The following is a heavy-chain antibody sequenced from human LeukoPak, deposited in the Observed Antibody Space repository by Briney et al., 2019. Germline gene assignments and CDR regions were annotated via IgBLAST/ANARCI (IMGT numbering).Heavy chain of an antibody. CDR3: ARGGGLDV. J-gene: IGHJ6*02. CDR1: GFTFSSCW. Sequence: GGSLRLSCAASGFTFSSCWMNWARQAPGKGLEWVASINHNGNVNYYVDSVKGRFTISRDNAKDSLYLQMSNLRAEDTAVYFCARGGGLDVWGQGATVTVSS. D-gene: IGHD3-16*01. V-gene: IGHV3-7*03. CDR2: INHNGNVN.